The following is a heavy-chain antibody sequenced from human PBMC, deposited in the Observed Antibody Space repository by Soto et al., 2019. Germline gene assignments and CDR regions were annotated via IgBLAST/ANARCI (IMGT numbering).Heavy chain of an antibody. J-gene: IGHJ4*02. V-gene: IGHV1-2*02. Sequence: ASVKVSCKASGYTFTGYYMHWVRQAPGQGLEWMGWINPNSGGTNYAQKFQGRVTMTRDTSISTAYMELSRLRSDDTAVYYCASLDIAAAGTPFDYWRQGTLVTVSS. D-gene: IGHD6-13*01. CDR2: INPNSGGT. CDR3: ASLDIAAAGTPFDY. CDR1: GYTFTGYY.